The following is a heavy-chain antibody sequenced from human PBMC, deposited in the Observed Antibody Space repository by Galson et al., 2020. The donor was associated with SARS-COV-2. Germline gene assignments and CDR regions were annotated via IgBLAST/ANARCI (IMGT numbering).Heavy chain of an antibody. V-gene: IGHV4-31*03. CDR1: GGSISSGGYY. CDR2: IYYSGST. D-gene: IGHD5-12*01. J-gene: IGHJ3*02. Sequence: SETLSLTCTVSGGSISSGGYYWSWIRQHPGKGLEWIGYIYYSGSTYYNPSLKSRVTISVDTSKNQFSLKLSSVTAADTAVYYCARAATSWLMATITVDAFDIWGQGTMVTVSS. CDR3: ARAATSWLMATITVDAFDI.